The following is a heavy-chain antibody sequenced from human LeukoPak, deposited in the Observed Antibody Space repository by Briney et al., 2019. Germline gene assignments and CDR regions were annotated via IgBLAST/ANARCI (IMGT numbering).Heavy chain of an antibody. CDR2: IKQDGSDK. J-gene: IGHJ6*03. Sequence: GGSLRLSCAASGFTFSNYWMNWVRQAQGKGLEWVANIKQDGSDKYYLDSVKGRFTISRDNAKNSLYLQMNSLRAEDTAVYYCAREKGYYGGYYNYYIDVWAKGTTVTVSS. CDR1: GFTFSNYW. D-gene: IGHD3-22*01. V-gene: IGHV3-7*01. CDR3: AREKGYYGGYYNYYIDV.